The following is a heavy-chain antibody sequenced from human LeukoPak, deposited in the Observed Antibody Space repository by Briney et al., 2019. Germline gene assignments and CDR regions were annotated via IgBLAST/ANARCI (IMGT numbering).Heavy chain of an antibody. J-gene: IGHJ5*02. CDR1: GFTFSRYI. D-gene: IGHD6-13*01. CDR3: AREGSSWFDP. V-gene: IGHV3-23*01. CDR2: ISGSGSST. Sequence: PGGSLRLSCAASGFTFSRYIMTWVRQAPGKGLEWVSDISGSGSSTYYADSVKGRFTISRDNSKNILYLQMNSLRAEDTAVYYCAREGSSWFDPWGQGTLVTVSS.